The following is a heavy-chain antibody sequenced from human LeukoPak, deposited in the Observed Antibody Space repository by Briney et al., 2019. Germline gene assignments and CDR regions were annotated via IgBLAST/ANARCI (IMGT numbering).Heavy chain of an antibody. CDR3: AKDLRYSGSYLFDC. J-gene: IGHJ4*02. D-gene: IGHD1-26*01. CDR2: IGWNSASI. V-gene: IGHV3-9*01. Sequence: PGRSLGLSCAASGFIFDDYALHWVRQAPGKGLEWVSGIGWNSASIDYADSVKGRFTISRDNAKNSLYLQMNSLRDEDTALYYCAKDLRYSGSYLFDCWGQGTLVTVSS. CDR1: GFIFDDYA.